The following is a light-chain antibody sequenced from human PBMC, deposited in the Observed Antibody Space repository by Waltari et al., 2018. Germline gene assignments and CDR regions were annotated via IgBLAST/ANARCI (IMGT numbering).Light chain of an antibody. CDR2: VAS. V-gene: IGKV1-39*01. CDR1: QSISTN. CDR3: QHYYSSPYT. J-gene: IGKJ2*01. Sequence: DIQMTQSPSSLSASVGDRVTITCRTSQSISTNLNWYQEKPGEAPRLLIYVASSLQSGVPSRFSGSGSGTDFTLTISSLQAEDVAVYYCQHYYSSPYTFGQGTKLEIK.